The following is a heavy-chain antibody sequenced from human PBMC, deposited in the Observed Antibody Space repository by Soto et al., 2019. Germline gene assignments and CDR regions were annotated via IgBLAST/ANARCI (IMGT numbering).Heavy chain of an antibody. J-gene: IGHJ6*02. CDR3: AKSRSGRSLGRYGLDV. Sequence: GKGLEWIGRIYISGSTNYNPSLKSRVTMSIDTSKNQFSLKVSSVTAADTAVYYCAKSRSGRSLGRYGLDVWGQGTTVTV. V-gene: IGHV4-4*07. CDR2: IYISGST. D-gene: IGHD6-25*01.